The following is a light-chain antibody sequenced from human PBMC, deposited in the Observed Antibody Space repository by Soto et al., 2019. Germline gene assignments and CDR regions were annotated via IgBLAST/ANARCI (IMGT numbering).Light chain of an antibody. J-gene: IGKJ3*01. CDR2: DAS. V-gene: IGKV1-33*01. Sequence: TQSPSSLSAAVGDRVTITCQASQHINNYLNWYQQKPGKAPKLVIYDASNLETGVPSRFSGRGFGTEFTFTISSLQPEDIATYYCQQYENLPTFGPGTKVDMK. CDR3: QQYENLPT. CDR1: QHINNY.